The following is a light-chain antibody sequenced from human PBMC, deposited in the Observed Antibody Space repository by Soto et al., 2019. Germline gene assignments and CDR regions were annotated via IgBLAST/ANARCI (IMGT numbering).Light chain of an antibody. V-gene: IGKV1-5*01. CDR1: QSISGR. CDR3: QQYNDYSPYT. J-gene: IGKJ2*01. CDR2: DAS. Sequence: DIQMTQAPSTLSASVGNRVTFTCRASQSISGRLAWYQQKPGRAPKLLIFDASSVGSGVPSRFSGSGSGTEFTLTISSLQPDDLATDYCQQYNDYSPYTFGQGTKLEI.